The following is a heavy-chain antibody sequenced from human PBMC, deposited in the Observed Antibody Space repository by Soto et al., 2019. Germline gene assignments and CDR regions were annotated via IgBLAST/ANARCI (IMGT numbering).Heavy chain of an antibody. Sequence: QVQLVESGGGVVQPGRSLRLSCAASGFTFSSYAMHWVRQAPGKGLEWVAVISYDGSNKYYADSVKGRFTISRDNSKNTLYLQMNSLRAEDTAVYYCARTVGATGFDYWGQGTLVTVSS. J-gene: IGHJ4*02. V-gene: IGHV3-30-3*01. CDR3: ARTVGATGFDY. D-gene: IGHD1-26*01. CDR1: GFTFSSYA. CDR2: ISYDGSNK.